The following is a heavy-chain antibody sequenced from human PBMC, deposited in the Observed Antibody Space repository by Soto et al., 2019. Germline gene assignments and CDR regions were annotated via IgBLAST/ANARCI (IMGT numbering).Heavy chain of an antibody. CDR3: ARQGFGPLHGLVDV. CDR2: VHHSWGS. Sequence: QVQLQESGPGLVKPSETLSLSCTVSGGSISSYYWSWFRQSPGKRMEWIGYVHHSWGSSYNPSLQNRVDLSLNTSKSQFSLLVTSVTATDTAVYYCARQGFGPLHGLVDVWGQGTTVTVSS. J-gene: IGHJ6*02. D-gene: IGHD3-10*01. CDR1: GGSISSYY. V-gene: IGHV4-59*08.